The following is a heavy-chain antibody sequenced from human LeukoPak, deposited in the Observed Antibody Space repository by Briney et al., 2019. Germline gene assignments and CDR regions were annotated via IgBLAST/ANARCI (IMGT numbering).Heavy chain of an antibody. CDR2: IVVGSGNT. CDR3: AAEYYYDSSGLGY. V-gene: IGHV1-58*01. CDR1: GLTFTSSA. J-gene: IGHJ4*02. Sequence: ASVKLSCKASGLTFTSSAVQWVRQARGQRLEWIGWIVVGSGNTNYAQKFQEGVTITRDMSTSTAYMELSSLRSEDTAVYYCAAEYYYDSSGLGYWGQGTLVTVSS. D-gene: IGHD3-22*01.